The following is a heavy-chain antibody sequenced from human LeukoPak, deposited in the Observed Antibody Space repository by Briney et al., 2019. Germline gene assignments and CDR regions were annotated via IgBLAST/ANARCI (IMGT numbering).Heavy chain of an antibody. CDR3: ARVGHSPHSSGWLRSYFDY. V-gene: IGHV4-59*12. CDR1: GGSISSSS. J-gene: IGHJ4*02. CDR2: IFYSGST. Sequence: PSETLSLTCTVSGGSISSSSWSWFRKPPGRGLEWIGYIFYSGSTNYSPSLKSRVTISVDTSKNQFSLKLSSVTAADTAVYYCARVGHSPHSSGWLRSYFDYWGQGTLVTVSS. D-gene: IGHD6-13*01.